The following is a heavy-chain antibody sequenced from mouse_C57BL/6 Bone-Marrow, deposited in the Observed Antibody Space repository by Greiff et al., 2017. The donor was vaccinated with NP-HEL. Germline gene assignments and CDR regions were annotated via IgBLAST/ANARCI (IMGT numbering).Heavy chain of an antibody. V-gene: IGHV5-17*01. D-gene: IGHD1-1*01. CDR3: ARTGSSYEWYFDV. Sequence: EVHLVESGGGLVKPGGSLKLSCAASGFTFSDYGMHWVRQAPEKGLEWVAYISSGSSTIYYADTVKGRFTISRDNAKNTLFLQMTSLRSEDTAMYYCARTGSSYEWYFDVWGTGTTVTVSS. CDR1: GFTFSDYG. J-gene: IGHJ1*03. CDR2: ISSGSSTI.